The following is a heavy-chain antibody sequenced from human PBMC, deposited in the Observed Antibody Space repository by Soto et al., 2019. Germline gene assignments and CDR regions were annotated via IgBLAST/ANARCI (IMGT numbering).Heavy chain of an antibody. CDR2: ISGSGVYT. D-gene: IGHD6-25*01. CDR1: GFTLSSYA. CDR3: AKGSASGSPYYFDC. J-gene: IGHJ4*02. V-gene: IGHV3-23*01. Sequence: PGGSLRLSCAASGFTLSSYAMGWVRQAPGKGLEWVSAISGSGVYTFHADSVKGRFTISRDTSRNTLYLQMSSLRVEDTAVYYCAKGSASGSPYYFDCWGQGALVTVSS.